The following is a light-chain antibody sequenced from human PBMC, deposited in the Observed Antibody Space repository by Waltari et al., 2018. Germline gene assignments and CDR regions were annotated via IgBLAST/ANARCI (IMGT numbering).Light chain of an antibody. V-gene: IGKV3-20*01. CDR2: RAS. CDR1: QSVSTSH. Sequence: EIVLTQSPGTLSLSPGERATLSCRASQSVSTSHLAWYQQKPGLAPRLLIYRASSRATGIPDRFSGSGFGADFTLTISRLEPEDFAVYYCQYYGSSLFTFGPGTKVDIK. J-gene: IGKJ3*01. CDR3: QYYGSSLFT.